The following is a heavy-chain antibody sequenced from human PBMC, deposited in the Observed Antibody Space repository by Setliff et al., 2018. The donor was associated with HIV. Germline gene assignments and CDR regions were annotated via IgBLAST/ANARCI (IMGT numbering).Heavy chain of an antibody. D-gene: IGHD3-10*01. V-gene: IGHV1-3*01. Sequence: SVKVSCKASGYTFTTYSLHWVRQAPGHSLEWMGWINVGNGDTKYSPELQGRISITRDTSANTAYMELSSLRPDDTAVYFCARGALLAVFDFDHWGQGTQVTVSS. J-gene: IGHJ4*02. CDR2: INVGNGDT. CDR1: GYTFTTYS. CDR3: ARGALLAVFDFDH.